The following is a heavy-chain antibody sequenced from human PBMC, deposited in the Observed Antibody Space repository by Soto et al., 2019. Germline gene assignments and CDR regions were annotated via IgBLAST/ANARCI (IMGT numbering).Heavy chain of an antibody. D-gene: IGHD2-8*01. CDR3: TAEEPNCTNGVCYTGHFDY. CDR2: IKSKTDGGTT. CDR1: GFTFSNAW. V-gene: IGHV3-15*07. Sequence: EVQLVESGGGLVKPGGSLRLSCAASGFTFSNAWMNWVRQAPGKGLEWVGRIKSKTDGGTTDYAAPVKGRFTISRDDSKTTLYLQMNSLKTEDTAVYYCTAEEPNCTNGVCYTGHFDYWGQGTLVTVSS. J-gene: IGHJ4*02.